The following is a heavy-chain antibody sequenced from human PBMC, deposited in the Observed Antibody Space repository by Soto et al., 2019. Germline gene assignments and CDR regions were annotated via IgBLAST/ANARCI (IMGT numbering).Heavy chain of an antibody. Sequence: QVQLVESGGGVVQPGRSLRLSCAASGFSFSNFGMHWVRQAPGKGLEWAAVVSYEGSSKHYADSVKGRFTISRDNSKNTVYLQMDSLRAEDTAVYYCAKTITITGYSRGRGALIGSWGQGSMVTVSS. J-gene: IGHJ4*02. CDR3: AKTITITGYSRGRGALIGS. V-gene: IGHV3-30*18. D-gene: IGHD3-16*01. CDR2: VSYEGSSK. CDR1: GFSFSNFG.